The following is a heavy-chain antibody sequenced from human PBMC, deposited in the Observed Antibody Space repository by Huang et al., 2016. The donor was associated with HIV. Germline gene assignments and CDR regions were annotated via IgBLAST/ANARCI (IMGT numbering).Heavy chain of an antibody. Sequence: EVQLVQSGAEVKKPAESLKISCKGSGYSFTSYWIGWGCQMPGKGLGGMGIIYPGDSDTRYSPSFQGQVTISADKSISTAYLQWSSLKASDTAMYYCARLSTTWYFDYWGQGTLVTVSS. D-gene: IGHD1-1*01. CDR1: GYSFTSYW. J-gene: IGHJ4*02. V-gene: IGHV5-51*01. CDR3: ARLSTTWYFDY. CDR2: IYPGDSDT.